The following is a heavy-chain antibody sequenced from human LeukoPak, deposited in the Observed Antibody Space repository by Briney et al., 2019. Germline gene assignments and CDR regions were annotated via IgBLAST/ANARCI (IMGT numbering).Heavy chain of an antibody. CDR3: ARKREGPTTGIDY. Sequence: PSETVSLTCTVSGGSISSTNSYWGWIRQSPRTGLEWIGNIYSSGSSYYNPSLKSRVTISIDTSENQFSLKLTSVTAADTAVYYCARKREGPTTGIDYWGQGTLVTVSS. CDR2: IYSSGSS. V-gene: IGHV4-39*07. CDR1: GGSISSTNSY. D-gene: IGHD1-26*01. J-gene: IGHJ4*02.